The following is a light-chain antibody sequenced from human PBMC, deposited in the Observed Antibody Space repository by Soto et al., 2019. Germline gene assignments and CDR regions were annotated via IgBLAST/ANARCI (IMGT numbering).Light chain of an antibody. J-gene: IGLJ2*01. Sequence: QSALTQPASLSGSPGQSIIISCTGTSSDVGGYKYVSCYQQHPDKAPKLMIYEVNNRPSGVSNRFSGSKSGNTASLTISGLQAEDEADYYCRSYTTSRTLVFGGGTKLTVL. CDR3: RSYTTSRTLV. CDR2: EVN. CDR1: SSDVGGYKY. V-gene: IGLV2-14*01.